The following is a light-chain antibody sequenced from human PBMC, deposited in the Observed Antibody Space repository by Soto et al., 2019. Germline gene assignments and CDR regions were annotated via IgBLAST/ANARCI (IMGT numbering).Light chain of an antibody. J-gene: IGKJ1*01. CDR2: DAS. V-gene: IGKV1-5*01. CDR3: HQYKTYPWT. Sequence: DIQMTQSPSTLSASVGDTVTITCRASQTISNWLAWYQQRPGKAPILLIYDASNLQSGVPSRFSGSGSGTEFTLAISSLQPDDFATYYCHQYKTYPWTFGQGTKVEIK. CDR1: QTISNW.